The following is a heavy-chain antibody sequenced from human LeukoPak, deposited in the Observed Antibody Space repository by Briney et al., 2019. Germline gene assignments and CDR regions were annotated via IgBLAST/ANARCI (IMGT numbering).Heavy chain of an antibody. CDR3: AKDRTDILTGYYFDY. D-gene: IGHD3-9*01. CDR2: ISYDGSNK. CDR1: GFTFSSYA. V-gene: IGHV3-30*18. J-gene: IGHJ4*02. Sequence: PGGSLRLSCAASGFTFSSYAMSWVRQAPGKGLEWVAVISYDGSNKYYADSVKGRFTISRDNSKNTLYLQMNSLRAEDTAVYYCAKDRTDILTGYYFDYWGQGTLVTVSS.